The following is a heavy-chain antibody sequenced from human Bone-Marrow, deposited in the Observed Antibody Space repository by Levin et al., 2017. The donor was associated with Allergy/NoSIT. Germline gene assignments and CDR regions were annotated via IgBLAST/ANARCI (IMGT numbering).Heavy chain of an antibody. V-gene: IGHV3-53*01. Sequence: PGGSLRLSCAASEFIVSQYYMNWVRQAPGKGLEWISVLYSGGSTFYADSVKGRFTISRDNSRNTLFLQMSSLRADDTAVYYCARGAAIGGMRDGLDVWGQGTTVTVSS. CDR3: ARGAAIGGMRDGLDV. D-gene: IGHD2-15*01. CDR1: EFIVSQYY. J-gene: IGHJ6*02. CDR2: LYSGGST.